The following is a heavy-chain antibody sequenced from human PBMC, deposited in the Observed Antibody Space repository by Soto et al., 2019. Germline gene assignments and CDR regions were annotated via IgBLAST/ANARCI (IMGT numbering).Heavy chain of an antibody. J-gene: IGHJ4*02. V-gene: IGHV1-69*13. CDR1: GGTFSSYA. CDR2: IIPIFGTA. Sequence: SVKVSCKASGGTFSSYAISWVRQAPGQGLEWMGRIIPIFGTANYAQKFQGRVTITADESTSTAYMELSSLRSEDTAVYYCARDRGYSSSPYDYWGQGTLVTVSS. D-gene: IGHD6-6*01. CDR3: ARDRGYSSSPYDY.